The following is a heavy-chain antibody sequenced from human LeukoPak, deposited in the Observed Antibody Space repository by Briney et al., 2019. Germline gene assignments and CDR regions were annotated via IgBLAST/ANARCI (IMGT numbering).Heavy chain of an antibody. Sequence: SETLSLTCTVSGGSISNYFWSWIRQPPGKGLECIGYIYYSGSTNYNPSLKSRVTISVDTSKNQFSLKLSPVTAADTAVYYCARDYDFWSGYPYDAFDIWGQGTMVTVSS. CDR2: IYYSGST. D-gene: IGHD3-3*01. CDR1: GGSISNYF. V-gene: IGHV4-59*12. CDR3: ARDYDFWSGYPYDAFDI. J-gene: IGHJ3*02.